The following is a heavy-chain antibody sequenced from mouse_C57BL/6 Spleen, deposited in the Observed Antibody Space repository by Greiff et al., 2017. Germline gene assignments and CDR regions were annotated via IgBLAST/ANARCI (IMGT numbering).Heavy chain of an antibody. CDR2: IYPGSGST. Sequence: QVQLKQPGAELVKPGASVKMSCKASGYTFTSYWITWVKQRPGQGLEWIGDIYPGSGSTNYNEKFKSKATLTVDTSSSTAYMQLSSLTSEDSAVYYCAREANYYGSPYAMDYWGQGTSVTVSS. J-gene: IGHJ4*01. V-gene: IGHV1-55*01. CDR1: GYTFTSYW. D-gene: IGHD1-1*01. CDR3: AREANYYGSPYAMDY.